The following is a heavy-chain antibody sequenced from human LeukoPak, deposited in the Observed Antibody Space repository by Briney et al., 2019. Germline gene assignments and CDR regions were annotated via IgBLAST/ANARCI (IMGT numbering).Heavy chain of an antibody. CDR2: INPNSGGT. Sequence: GASVKVSCRAPGYTFTGYYMHWVRQAPGQGLEWMGWINPNSGGTNYAQKFQGRVTMTRDTSISTAYMELSRLRSDDTAVYYCARGPLDIMITMIVVAHPIYYGMDVWGQGTTVTVSS. V-gene: IGHV1-2*02. CDR1: GYTFTGYY. CDR3: ARGPLDIMITMIVVAHPIYYGMDV. D-gene: IGHD3-22*01. J-gene: IGHJ6*02.